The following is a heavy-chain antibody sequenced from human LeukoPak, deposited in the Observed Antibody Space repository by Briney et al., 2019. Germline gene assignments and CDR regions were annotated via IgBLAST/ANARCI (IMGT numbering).Heavy chain of an antibody. V-gene: IGHV3-23*01. CDR3: ARENYYGSGSYYDAFDI. CDR2: ISGSGGST. CDR1: GFTFSSYA. Sequence: PGGSLRLSCAASGFTFSSYAMSWVRQAPGKGLEWVSAISGSGGSTYYADSVKGRFTISRDNSKNTLYLQMNSLRAEDTAVYYCARENYYGSGSYYDAFDIWGQGTMVTVSS. J-gene: IGHJ3*02. D-gene: IGHD3-10*01.